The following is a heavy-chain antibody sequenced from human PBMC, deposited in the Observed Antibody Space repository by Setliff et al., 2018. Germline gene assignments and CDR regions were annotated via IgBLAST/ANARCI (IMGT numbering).Heavy chain of an antibody. CDR2: ISGYNGYT. Sequence: ASVKVSCKAFGYTFAKYGTSWVRQAPGQGLEWMGWISGYNGYTNYAQKLQGRVTMTTDTSTSTAYMELRSLRSEDTAVYFCARGALVLQFLEWLPRFYYMDVWGKGTTVTVSS. V-gene: IGHV1-18*01. D-gene: IGHD3-3*01. CDR1: GYTFAKYG. CDR3: ARGALVLQFLEWLPRFYYMDV. J-gene: IGHJ6*03.